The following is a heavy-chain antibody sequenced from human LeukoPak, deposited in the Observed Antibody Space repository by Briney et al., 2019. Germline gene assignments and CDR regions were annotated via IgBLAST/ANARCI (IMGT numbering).Heavy chain of an antibody. D-gene: IGHD3-10*01. CDR1: GYTFTGYY. CDR3: TRDLGQNSGLH. V-gene: IGHV1-2*02. Sequence: ASVKVSCKASGYTFTGYYLHWVRQAPGQGLEWMGWMNPNTGRTLYVQNFQGRVTMTRDTSISTAYMELSSLTSDDTAFYYCTRDLGQNSGLHWGQGTLVTVSS. CDR2: MNPNTGRT. J-gene: IGHJ4*02.